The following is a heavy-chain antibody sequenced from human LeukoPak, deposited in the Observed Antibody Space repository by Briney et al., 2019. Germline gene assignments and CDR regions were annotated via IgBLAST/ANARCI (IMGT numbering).Heavy chain of an antibody. J-gene: IGHJ6*03. Sequence: SETLSLTCTVSGGSISSSSYYWGWIRQPPGKGLEWIGYISYSGITNSNPSLKSRVTISVDTSKNQFSLKLSSVTAADTAVYYCARDLAAAGTYYYYMDVWGKGTTVTVSS. CDR2: ISYSGIT. CDR3: ARDLAAAGTYYYYMDV. D-gene: IGHD6-13*01. V-gene: IGHV4-61*01. CDR1: GGSISSSSYY.